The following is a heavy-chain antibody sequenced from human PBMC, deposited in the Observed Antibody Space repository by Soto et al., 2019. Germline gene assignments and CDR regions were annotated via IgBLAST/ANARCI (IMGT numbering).Heavy chain of an antibody. CDR2: MNPNSGNT. D-gene: IGHD6-13*01. CDR1: GYTFTSYD. Sequence: QVQLVQSGAEVKKPGASVKVSCKASGYTFTSYDINWVRQATGQGLEWMGWMNPNSGNTGYAQKFQGRVTMTRNTSISTAYMELSSLRSEDTAVYYCAREGIAAAGTGMNFDYWGQGTLVTVSS. V-gene: IGHV1-8*01. CDR3: AREGIAAAGTGMNFDY. J-gene: IGHJ4*02.